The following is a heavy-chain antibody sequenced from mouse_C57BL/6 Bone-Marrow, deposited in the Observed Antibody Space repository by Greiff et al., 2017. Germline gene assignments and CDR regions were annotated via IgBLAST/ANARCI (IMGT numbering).Heavy chain of an antibody. J-gene: IGHJ3*01. CDR1: GYTFTSYT. D-gene: IGHD1-1*01. CDR2: INPSSGYT. V-gene: IGHV1-4*01. CDR3: AGRDYYGSSPFAY. Sequence: VQLQQSGAELARPGASVKMSCKASGYTFTSYTMHWVKQRPGQGLEWIGYINPSSGYTKYNQKFKDKATLTADKSSSTAYMQLSSLTSEDSAVDYGAGRDYYGSSPFAYWGQGTLVTVSA.